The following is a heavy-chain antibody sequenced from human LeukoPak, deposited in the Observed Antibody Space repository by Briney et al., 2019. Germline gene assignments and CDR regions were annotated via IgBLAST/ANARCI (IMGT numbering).Heavy chain of an antibody. V-gene: IGHV4-59*08. CDR2: IYYSGST. CDR1: GGSISGYY. Sequence: SETLSLTCTVSGGSISGYYWSWIRQPPGKGLEWIGYIYYSGSTNYNPSLKSRVTISVDTSKNQFSLKLSSVTAADTAVYYCARRGVEYSSSWTFDYWGQGTLVTVSS. CDR3: ARRGVEYSSSWTFDY. J-gene: IGHJ4*02. D-gene: IGHD6-13*01.